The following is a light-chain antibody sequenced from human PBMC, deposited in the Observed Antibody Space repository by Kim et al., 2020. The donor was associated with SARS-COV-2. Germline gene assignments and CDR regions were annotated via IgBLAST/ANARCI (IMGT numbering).Light chain of an antibody. J-gene: IGKJ1*01. Sequence: ASPGHTFPFSCRMSQALTSYLASYQHKPGHAPELLIYAASTLQSGLPSRFSRSGSGTDFTLPISCLPSADFATYSCQQYYSFPWTFGQGTTVDIK. V-gene: IGKV1D-8*02. CDR2: AAS. CDR3: QQYYSFPWT. CDR1: QALTSY.